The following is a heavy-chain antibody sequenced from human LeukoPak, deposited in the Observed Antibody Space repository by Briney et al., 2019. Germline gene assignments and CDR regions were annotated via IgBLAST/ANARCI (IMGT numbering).Heavy chain of an antibody. CDR2: IYTSGST. Sequence: PSETLSLTCIASGGSISSYYWSWIRQPAGKGLEWIGRIYTSGSTNYNPSLKSRVTMSVDTSKNQFSLKLSSVTAADTAVYYCAGEGLSDAFDIWGQGTMVTVSS. J-gene: IGHJ3*02. CDR1: GGSISSYY. V-gene: IGHV4-4*07. D-gene: IGHD3-16*02. CDR3: AGEGLSDAFDI.